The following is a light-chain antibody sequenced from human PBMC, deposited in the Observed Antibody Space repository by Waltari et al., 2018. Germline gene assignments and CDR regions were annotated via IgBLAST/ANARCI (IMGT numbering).Light chain of an antibody. CDR2: KAS. V-gene: IGKV1-5*03. CDR3: QQYNTLLGT. Sequence: DIQMTQSPSTLSASVGDRVTITCRASQSISSWLAWYQQKPGKAPKLLIYKASSLESGVPSRFSGSGSGTEFTLTISSLQPDDFATYYCQQYNTLLGTFGQGTKEEIK. CDR1: QSISSW. J-gene: IGKJ1*01.